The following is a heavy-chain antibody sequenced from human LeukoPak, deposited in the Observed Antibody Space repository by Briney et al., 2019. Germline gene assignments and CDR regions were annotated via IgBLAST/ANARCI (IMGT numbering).Heavy chain of an antibody. CDR3: ARLVVAATSYYYGMDV. J-gene: IGHJ6*04. CDR1: GGSVSSGSHY. Sequence: SETLSLTCTVSGGSVSSGSHYWSWIRQPPGKGLEWIGYIYYSGSTNCNPSLKSRVTISVDTSKNQFSLKLSSVTAADTAVYYCARLVVAATSYYYGMDVWGKGTTVTVSS. V-gene: IGHV4-61*01. CDR2: IYYSGST. D-gene: IGHD2-15*01.